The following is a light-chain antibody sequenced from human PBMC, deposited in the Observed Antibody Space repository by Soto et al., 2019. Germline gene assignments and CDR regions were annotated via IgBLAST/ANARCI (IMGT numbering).Light chain of an antibody. CDR3: QQRSNWPPP. CDR1: QSVSSY. J-gene: IGKJ5*01. Sequence: EIVMTQSPASVSVSPGETVTLSCRASQSVSSYLAWYQQKPGQAPRLLIYDASNRATGIPARFSGSGSGTDFTLTISSREPEDFSVYYCQQRSNWPPPFGQGTRLAI. CDR2: DAS. V-gene: IGKV3-11*01.